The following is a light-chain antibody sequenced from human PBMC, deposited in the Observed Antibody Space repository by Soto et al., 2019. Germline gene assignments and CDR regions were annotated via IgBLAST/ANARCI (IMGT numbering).Light chain of an antibody. Sequence: DIQMTQSPSTLSASVGDRVTITCRASQSISNWLAWYQQKPGKAPKLLVYKASSLDSGVPSRFSGSGSGTEFTLTISSLQTDDFATYYCQQYNDYSWTFAQGTKVEIK. V-gene: IGKV1-5*03. CDR3: QQYNDYSWT. J-gene: IGKJ1*01. CDR1: QSISNW. CDR2: KAS.